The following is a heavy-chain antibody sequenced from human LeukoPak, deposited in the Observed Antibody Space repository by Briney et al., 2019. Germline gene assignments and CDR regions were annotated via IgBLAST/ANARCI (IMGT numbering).Heavy chain of an antibody. V-gene: IGHV4-59*01. J-gene: IGHJ6*03. Sequence: SETLSLTCTVSGGSISSYYWSWIRQPPGKGLEWIGYIYYSGNTNYNPSLKSRVTISVDTSKNQFSLKLSSVTAADTAVYYCAREPLYYYYMDVWGKGTTVTISS. CDR2: IYYSGNT. CDR1: GGSISSYY. CDR3: AREPLYYYYMDV.